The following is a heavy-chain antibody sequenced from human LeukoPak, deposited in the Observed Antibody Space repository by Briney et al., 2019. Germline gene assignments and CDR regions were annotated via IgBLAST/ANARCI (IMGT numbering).Heavy chain of an antibody. CDR2: FDPEDGET. J-gene: IGHJ6*02. CDR1: GYTLTELS. V-gene: IGHV1-24*01. CDR3: ATVGILRFLEWLLLIDYYYYGMDV. D-gene: IGHD3-3*01. Sequence: ASVKVSFKVSGYTLTELSMHWVRQAPGKGREWMGGFDPEDGETIYAQKFQGRVTMTEDTSTDTAYMELSSLRSEDTAVYYCATVGILRFLEWLLLIDYYYYGMDVWGQGTTVTVSS.